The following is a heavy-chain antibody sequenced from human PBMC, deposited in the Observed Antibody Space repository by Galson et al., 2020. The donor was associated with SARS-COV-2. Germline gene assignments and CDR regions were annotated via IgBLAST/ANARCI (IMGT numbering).Heavy chain of an antibody. V-gene: IGHV1-69*10. CDR2: IIPILGIA. CDR3: ARDWYYYDSSGYNPDPHAFDI. D-gene: IGHD3-22*01. CDR1: GGTFSSYA. Sequence: SVKVSCKASGGTFSSYAISWVRQAPGQGLEWMGGIIPILGIANYAQKFQGRVTITADKSTSTAYMELSSLRSEDTAVYYCARDWYYYDSSGYNPDPHAFDIWGQGTMVTVSS. J-gene: IGHJ3*02.